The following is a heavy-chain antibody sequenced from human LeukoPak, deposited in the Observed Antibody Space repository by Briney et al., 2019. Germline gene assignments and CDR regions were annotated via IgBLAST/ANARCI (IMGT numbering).Heavy chain of an antibody. D-gene: IGHD4-11*01. J-gene: IGHJ6*03. V-gene: IGHV3-21*01. Sequence: PGGSLRLSCAASGFTFSSYWMSWVRQAPGKGLERVAYITNSSSHIYYADSVKGRFTISRDNAKHEVYLQMNSLRAEDTAIYYCARVMMGATVTTFHYYCMDVWGVGTTVTVSS. CDR1: GFTFSSYW. CDR3: ARVMMGATVTTFHYYCMDV. CDR2: ITNSSSHI.